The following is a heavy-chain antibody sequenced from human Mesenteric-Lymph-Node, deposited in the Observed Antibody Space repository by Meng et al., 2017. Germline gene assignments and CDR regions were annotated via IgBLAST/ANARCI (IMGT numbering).Heavy chain of an antibody. J-gene: IGHJ4*02. CDR3: ASADSSSWYYFDY. Sequence: VHLLEYGTEVKKRGASVVGSCDASGYTFASYGISWLRQAPGQGLEWMGWFVNNVDTYSAQKFQGRVTITADKSTSTAYMELSSLRSEDTAVYYCASADSSSWYYFDYWGQGTLVTVSS. CDR1: GYTFASYG. V-gene: IGHV1-18*01. D-gene: IGHD6-13*01. CDR2: FVNNVDT.